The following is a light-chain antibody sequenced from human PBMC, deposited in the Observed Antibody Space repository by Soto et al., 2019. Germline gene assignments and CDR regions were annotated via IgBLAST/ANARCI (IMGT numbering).Light chain of an antibody. CDR2: GAS. CDR3: QQRQYWPPIT. CDR1: QSVSSD. V-gene: IGKV3D-15*01. Sequence: IEMTQSPATLSVSPGERAPLSCSASQSVSSDLAWYQQKPGQAPRLLIYGASSRATGIPDRFSGSGSGTDFTLTISGLQSEDFAIYYCQQRQYWPPITVGQGTRLEIK. J-gene: IGKJ5*01.